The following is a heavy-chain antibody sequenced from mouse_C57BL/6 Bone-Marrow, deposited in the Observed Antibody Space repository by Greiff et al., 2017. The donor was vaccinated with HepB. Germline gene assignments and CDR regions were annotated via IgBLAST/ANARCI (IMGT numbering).Heavy chain of an antibody. CDR2: IYPGSGST. Sequence: VKLQQPGAELVKPGASVKMSCKASGYTFTSYWITWVKQRPGQGLEWIGDIYPGSGSTNYNEKFKSKATLTVDTSSSTAYMQLSSLTSEDSAVYYCASPGWLLGNWYFDVWGTGTTVTVSS. CDR1: GYTFTSYW. V-gene: IGHV1-55*01. CDR3: ASPGWLLGNWYFDV. D-gene: IGHD2-3*01. J-gene: IGHJ1*03.